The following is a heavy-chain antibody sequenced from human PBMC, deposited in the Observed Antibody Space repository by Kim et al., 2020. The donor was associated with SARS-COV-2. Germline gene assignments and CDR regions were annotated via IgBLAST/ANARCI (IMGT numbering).Heavy chain of an antibody. J-gene: IGHJ3*02. Sequence: GFSRRKAYCGTTEYAASVKGRFTISRDDSKSIAYLQMNSLKTEDTAVYYCTRADQRPGFAFYIWGQGTIVTVFS. V-gene: IGHV3-49*02. CDR2: SRRKAYCGTT. D-gene: IGHD3-10*01. CDR3: TRADQRPGFAFYI.